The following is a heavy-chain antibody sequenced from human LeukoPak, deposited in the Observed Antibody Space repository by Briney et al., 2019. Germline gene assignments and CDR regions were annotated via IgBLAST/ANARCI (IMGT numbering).Heavy chain of an antibody. CDR3: ARFGVVTAGDY. D-gene: IGHD2-21*02. J-gene: IGHJ4*01. CDR2: LHSNGAFT. Sequence: GGSLRLSCSASGFTLSNYWMHGVRQAPGRGLVWVARLHSNGAFTTYADSVKGRFTISRDTAKNTPYLQMNSLRVEDTAVYYCARFGVVTAGDYWGQGTLVTVSS. CDR1: GFTLSNYW. V-gene: IGHV3-74*01.